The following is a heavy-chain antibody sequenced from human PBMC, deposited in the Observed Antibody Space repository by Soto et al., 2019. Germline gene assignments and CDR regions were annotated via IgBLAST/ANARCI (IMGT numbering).Heavy chain of an antibody. CDR2: ISAYNGNT. J-gene: IGHJ6*03. D-gene: IGHD4-17*01. Sequence: GASVKVSCKASGYTFTSYGISWVRQAPGQGLEWMGWISAYNGNTNYAQKLQGRVTMTTDTSTSTAYMELRSLRSDDTAVYYCVRHQNDYGDYLPYYYYMDVWAKGNTVTVSS. V-gene: IGHV1-18*01. CDR3: VRHQNDYGDYLPYYYYMDV. CDR1: GYTFTSYG.